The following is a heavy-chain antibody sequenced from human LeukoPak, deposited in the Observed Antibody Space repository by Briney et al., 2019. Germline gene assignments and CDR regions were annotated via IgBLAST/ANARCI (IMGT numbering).Heavy chain of an antibody. CDR1: GFTFSNYW. CDR2: INTDGSST. V-gene: IGHV3-74*01. D-gene: IGHD3-3*01. CDR3: ARDFWGAYRVDYFDY. Sequence: GGSLRLSCAASGFTFSNYWMHWVRQAPGKGLVWVSRINTDGSSTNYADSVKGRFTISRDNARNTVYLQMNSLRAEDTAVYYCARDFWGAYRVDYFDYWGQGTLVTVSS. J-gene: IGHJ4*02.